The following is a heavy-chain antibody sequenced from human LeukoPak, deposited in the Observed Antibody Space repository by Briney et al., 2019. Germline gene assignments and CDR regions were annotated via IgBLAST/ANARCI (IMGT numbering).Heavy chain of an antibody. J-gene: IGHJ4*02. CDR3: AKTARVPDY. CDR2: IKQDGSEK. Sequence: GGSLRLSCAASGFTFSSYWMSWVRQAPGKGLEWVANIKQDGSEKDYVDSVKGRFTISRDTAKDSLYLQMNSLRAEDTAVYYCAKTARVPDYWGQGTQVTVSS. D-gene: IGHD6-6*01. V-gene: IGHV3-7*01. CDR1: GFTFSSYW.